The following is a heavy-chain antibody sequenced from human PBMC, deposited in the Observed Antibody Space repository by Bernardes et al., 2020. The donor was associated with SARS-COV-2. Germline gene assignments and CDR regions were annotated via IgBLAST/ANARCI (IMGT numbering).Heavy chain of an antibody. CDR1: GFIVSSKF. J-gene: IGHJ4*02. CDR2: IYSGGST. V-gene: IGHV3-53*01. Sequence: GGSLRLSCAASGFIVSSKFMSWVRQAPGKGLEWVSVIYSGGSTYYADSVKGRFTISRDNSKNTLYLQMNSLRAEDTAVYYCARDSSGVAIDNWGQGTLVTVSS. D-gene: IGHD3-10*01. CDR3: ARDSSGVAIDN.